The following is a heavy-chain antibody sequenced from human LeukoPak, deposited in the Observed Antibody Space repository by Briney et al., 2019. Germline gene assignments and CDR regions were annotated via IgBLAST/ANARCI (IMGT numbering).Heavy chain of an antibody. CDR1: GGSFSGYY. CDR3: ARGYSSTWYGY. J-gene: IGHJ4*02. CDR2: INHSGST. V-gene: IGHV4-34*01. D-gene: IGHD6-13*01. Sequence: MPSETLSLTCAVYGGSFSGYYWSWIRQPPGKGLEWIGEINHSGSTNYNPSLKSRVTISVDTSKNQFSLKLSSVTAADTAVYYCARGYSSTWYGYWGQGTLVTVSS.